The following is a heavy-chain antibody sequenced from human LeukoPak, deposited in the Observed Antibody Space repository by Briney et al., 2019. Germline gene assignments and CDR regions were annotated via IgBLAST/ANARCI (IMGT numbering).Heavy chain of an antibody. D-gene: IGHD1-26*01. V-gene: IGHV4-59*08. CDR3: ARTVGALYDAFNI. CDR2: IYYSGST. Sequence: SETLSLTCTVSGGSISTYYWSWIRQPPGKGLEWIGYIYYSGSTNYNPSLKSRVTISVDTSKNQFSLKPSSVTAADTAVYYCARTVGALYDAFNIWGQGTMVTVSS. J-gene: IGHJ3*02. CDR1: GGSISTYY.